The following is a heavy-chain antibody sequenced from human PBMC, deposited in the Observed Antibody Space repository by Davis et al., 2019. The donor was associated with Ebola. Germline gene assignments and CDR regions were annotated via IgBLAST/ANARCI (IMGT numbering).Heavy chain of an antibody. CDR2: ISDTADSA. J-gene: IGHJ6*03. D-gene: IGHD1-1*01. CDR3: AKASYWNPQDYYYSLDV. CDR1: GFPFRSYA. Sequence: PGGSLRLSCAASGFPFRSYAMFWVRRAPGKGLEWVSAISDTADSAYYGDSVKGRFTISRDNSKNMLFLQVDSLTAEDTAVYYCAKASYWNPQDYYYSLDVWGKGTAVTVSS. V-gene: IGHV3-23*01.